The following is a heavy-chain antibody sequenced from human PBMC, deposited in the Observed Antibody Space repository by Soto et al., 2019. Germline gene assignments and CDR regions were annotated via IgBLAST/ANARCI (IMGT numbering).Heavy chain of an antibody. CDR1: GFTFSDYF. CDR3: ARDCGRCYYGFGS. CDR2: ISSSGTTI. Sequence: GSLRLSCAASGFTFSDYFMTWIRQAPGKGLEWVSYISSSGTTIFYADSVQGRFTISRDNAKKSLYLEINSLGAEDTAVYYCARDCGRCYYGFGSWGQGTLVTVS. J-gene: IGHJ4*02. D-gene: IGHD2-15*01. V-gene: IGHV3-11*01.